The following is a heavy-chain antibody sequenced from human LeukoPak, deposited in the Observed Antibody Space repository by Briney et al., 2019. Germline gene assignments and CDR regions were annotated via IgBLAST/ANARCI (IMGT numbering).Heavy chain of an antibody. V-gene: IGHV4-39*01. Sequence: PSETLSLTCTVSGGSISSSSYYWGWIRQPPGKGLEWIGSIYYSGSTYYNPSLKSRVTISVDTSKNQFSLKLSSVTAADTAVYYCARIADNWNDGLDYWGQGTLVTVSS. D-gene: IGHD1-1*01. CDR1: GGSISSSSYY. CDR2: IYYSGST. CDR3: ARIADNWNDGLDY. J-gene: IGHJ4*02.